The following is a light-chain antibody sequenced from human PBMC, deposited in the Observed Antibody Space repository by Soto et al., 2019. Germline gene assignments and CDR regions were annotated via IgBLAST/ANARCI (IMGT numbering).Light chain of an antibody. J-gene: IGKJ1*01. Sequence: DIQMTQSPSTLSASVGDRVTITCRASQSFSSWLAWYQQKPGKAPNLLIHKASTLESGVPSRFSGSASGTEFTLTISSLQPDDFATYYCQQYNSYPWTFGQGTKVEIK. CDR1: QSFSSW. CDR3: QQYNSYPWT. V-gene: IGKV1-5*03. CDR2: KAS.